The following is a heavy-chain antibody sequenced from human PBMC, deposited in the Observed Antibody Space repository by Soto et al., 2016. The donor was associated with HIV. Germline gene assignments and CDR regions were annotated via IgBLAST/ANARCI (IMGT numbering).Heavy chain of an antibody. CDR2: IRSSRSYI. J-gene: IGHJ3*02. V-gene: IGHV3-21*06. CDR1: GFTLRSYS. Sequence: EVQLVESGGGLVKPGKSLRLSCAASGFTLRSYSMNWVRQAPGKGLEWVSSIRSSRSYIYYADSVKGRFTISRDIDKNSLYLQMNSLGVNDTAIYYCARATHLDILTGVYDAFDIWGQGT. CDR3: ARATHLDILTGVYDAFDI. D-gene: IGHD3-9*01.